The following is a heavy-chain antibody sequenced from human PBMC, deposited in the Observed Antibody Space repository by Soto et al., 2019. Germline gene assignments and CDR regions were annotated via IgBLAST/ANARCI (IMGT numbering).Heavy chain of an antibody. CDR2: ISVSGSMR. D-gene: IGHD3-9*01. V-gene: IGHV3-48*03. CDR3: ASAGLTGTG. Sequence: SLRLSCAPSGFTFSSSETNWVRQAPGKGLEWVSYISVSGSMRFYADAVRGRFTISRDNTKKMLYLQMNSLRVEDTALYYRASAGLTGTGWGQGTTVTVSS. CDR1: GFTFSSSE. J-gene: IGHJ6*02.